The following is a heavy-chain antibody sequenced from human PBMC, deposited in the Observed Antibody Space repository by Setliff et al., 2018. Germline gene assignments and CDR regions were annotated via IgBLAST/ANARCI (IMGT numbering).Heavy chain of an antibody. CDR3: ARDSGGSRLYNFWSGYSPY. V-gene: IGHV3-48*01. D-gene: IGHD3-3*01. J-gene: IGHJ4*02. CDR1: GFTFKSYT. Sequence: GGSLRLSCAASGFTFKSYTINWVRQAPGKGLEWVSYITSSNIIYYADSVRGRFTISRDNAKNSLYLQMNSLRVEDTAVYYCARDSGGSRLYNFWSGYSPYWGQGTLVTVSS. CDR2: ITSSNII.